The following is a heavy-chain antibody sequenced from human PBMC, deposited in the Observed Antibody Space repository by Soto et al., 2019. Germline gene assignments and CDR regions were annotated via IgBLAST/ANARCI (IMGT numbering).Heavy chain of an antibody. CDR2: INPGGSIT. J-gene: IGHJ4*02. Sequence: DEQLVESGGGLVQPGGSLRLSCAASGFTFSSYWMHWVRQAPGKGLVWVSRINPGGSITAYADSVKGRFTISSDNAKNTLYLQMNSLRGDDTAVYYCARVPTGKYGVWNYWGQGTLVTVSS. CDR1: GFTFSSYW. D-gene: IGHD2-8*01. V-gene: IGHV3-74*01. CDR3: ARVPTGKYGVWNY.